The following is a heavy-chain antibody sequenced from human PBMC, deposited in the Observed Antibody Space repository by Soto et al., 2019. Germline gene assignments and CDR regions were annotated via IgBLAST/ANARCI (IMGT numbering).Heavy chain of an antibody. J-gene: IGHJ3*02. D-gene: IGHD1-26*01. CDR1: GYTLTELS. V-gene: IGHV1-24*01. Sequence: ASLKVSCKVSGYTLTELSMHWVRQAPGKGLEWMGGFDPEDGETIYAQKFQGRVTMTEDTSTDTAYMELSSLRSEDTAVYYGAKMGDTRDAFDIWGHGRMVAVPS. CDR2: FDPEDGET. CDR3: AKMGDTRDAFDI.